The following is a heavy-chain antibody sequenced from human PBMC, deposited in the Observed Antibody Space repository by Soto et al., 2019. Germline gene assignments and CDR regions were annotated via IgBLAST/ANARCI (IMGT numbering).Heavy chain of an antibody. Sequence: SETLSLTCAVYGGSFSGYYWSWIRQPPGKGLEWIGEINHSGSTNYNPSLKSRVTISVDTSKNQFSLKLSSVTAADTAVYYCARVGIAARRDFDYWGQGTLVTVSS. CDR2: INHSGST. J-gene: IGHJ4*02. D-gene: IGHD6-6*01. CDR3: ARVGIAARRDFDY. V-gene: IGHV4-34*01. CDR1: GGSFSGYY.